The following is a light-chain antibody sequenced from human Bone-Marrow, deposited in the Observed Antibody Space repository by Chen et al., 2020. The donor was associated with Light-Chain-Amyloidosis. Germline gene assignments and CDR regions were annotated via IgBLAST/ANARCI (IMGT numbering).Light chain of an antibody. Sequence: SYVLTQTPSVSVAPGKTARITCGGNNIGSKSVHWYQQKPGQAPVLVIYYDSDRPSGIPERFSGSNSGNAATLTISRVEAGDEADYYCRVWDSSSDHVVFGGGTKLTVL. V-gene: IGLV3-21*04. CDR1: NIGSKS. CDR2: YDS. CDR3: RVWDSSSDHVV. J-gene: IGLJ2*01.